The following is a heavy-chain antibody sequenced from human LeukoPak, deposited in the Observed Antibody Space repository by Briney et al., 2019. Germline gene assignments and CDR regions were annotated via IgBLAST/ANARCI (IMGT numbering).Heavy chain of an antibody. V-gene: IGHV4-31*03. CDR2: IYYSGST. CDR3: AGSYGLDY. J-gene: IGHJ4*02. Sequence: PSRTLSLTCTVSGGSISSGGHCWSWIRQHPGKGLEWIGCIYYSGSTNYNPSLKSRITISVDTSKNQFSLKLSSVTAADTAVYYCAGSYGLDYWGQGTLVTVSS. CDR1: GGSISSGGHC. D-gene: IGHD3-16*01.